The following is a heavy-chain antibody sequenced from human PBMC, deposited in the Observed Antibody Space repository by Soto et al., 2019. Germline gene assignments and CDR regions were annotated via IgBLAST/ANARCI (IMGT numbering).Heavy chain of an antibody. CDR3: ECGLGSREGYYYYMDV. J-gene: IGHJ6*03. CDR2: IKKDGSEK. Sequence: EVQLVESGGDLVQPGGSLRLSCAASGFTFSRNWMSWVRQAPGKGLEWVANIKKDGSEKYYVDSVRGRFTISRDNAKNSLYLQMNSLRVEDTAVYYCECGLGSREGYYYYMDVWGKGTMVTVSS. CDR1: GFTFSRNW. V-gene: IGHV3-7*01. D-gene: IGHD2-2*01.